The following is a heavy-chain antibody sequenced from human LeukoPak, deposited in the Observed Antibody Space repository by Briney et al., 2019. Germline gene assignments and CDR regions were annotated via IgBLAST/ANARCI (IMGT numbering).Heavy chain of an antibody. V-gene: IGHV3-74*01. D-gene: IGHD6-13*01. CDR3: ARGGESNNWYPGYFDY. J-gene: IGHJ4*02. CDR2: IKSDGSSA. CDR1: GFTLSNYW. Sequence: HSGGSLRLSCAASGFTLSNYWMHWVRQAPGKGPVWVSRIKSDGSSARFADSVQGRFTISRDNGKNTLYLQMNSLRAEDTAVYYCARGGESNNWYPGYFDYWGQGALVTVSS.